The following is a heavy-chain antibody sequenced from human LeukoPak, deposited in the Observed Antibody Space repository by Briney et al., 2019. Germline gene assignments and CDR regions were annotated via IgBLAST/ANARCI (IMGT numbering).Heavy chain of an antibody. CDR1: GGTFSSYA. D-gene: IGHD5-24*01. Sequence: ASVKVSCKASGGTFSSYAISWVRQAPGQGLEWMGGIIPIFGTANYAQKFQGRVTITTDESTSTAYMELSSLRSEDTAVYYCARDRGDGYNPSFDYWGQGTLVTVSS. V-gene: IGHV1-69*05. J-gene: IGHJ4*02. CDR3: ARDRGDGYNPSFDY. CDR2: IIPIFGTA.